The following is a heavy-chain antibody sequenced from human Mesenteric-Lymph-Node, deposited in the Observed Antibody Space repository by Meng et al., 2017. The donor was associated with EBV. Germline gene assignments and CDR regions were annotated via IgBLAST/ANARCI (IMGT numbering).Heavy chain of an antibody. V-gene: IGHV1-18*01. CDR3: VRDDYYYGSGTYYTFFEY. J-gene: IGHJ4*02. CDR1: GYTFSNYG. CDR2: ISAYSGDK. D-gene: IGHD3-10*01. Sequence: QRVQSAAEVKKPGASVKVSCKASGYTFSNYGFSWVRQAPGQGLEWMGWISAYSGDKKSTQKFQGKLTMTTDTSTSTAYMELKSLTSDDTAVYYCVRDDYYYGSGTYYTFFEYWGQGTLVTVSS.